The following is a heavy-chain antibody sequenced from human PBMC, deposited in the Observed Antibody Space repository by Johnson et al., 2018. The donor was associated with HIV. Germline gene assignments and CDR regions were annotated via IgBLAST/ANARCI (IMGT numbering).Heavy chain of an antibody. D-gene: IGHD6-19*01. CDR2: INWNGGAT. CDR1: GFTFDYYD. Sequence: VQLVESGGSVIRPGESLRLSCAASGFTFDYYDMTWVRQAPGKGLEWVSGINWNGGATFYADSVKGRFTISRDNAKKSLYLQMNSLRAEDTAFYYCAREGGAVASRGFDIWGQGTVVTVSS. CDR3: AREGGAVASRGFDI. J-gene: IGHJ3*02. V-gene: IGHV3-20*04.